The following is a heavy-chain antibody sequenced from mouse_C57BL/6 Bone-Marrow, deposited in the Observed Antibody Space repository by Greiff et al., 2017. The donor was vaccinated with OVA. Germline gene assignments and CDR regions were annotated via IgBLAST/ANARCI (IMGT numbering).Heavy chain of an antibody. J-gene: IGHJ2*01. Sequence: EVQLVESGGDLVKPGGSLKLSCAASGFTFSSYGMSWVRQTPDKRLEWVATISSGGSYTYYPDSVKGRFTISRDNAKNTLYLQMSSLKSEDTAMYYCARRGYDYLYYVDYWGQGTTLTVSS. CDR2: ISSGGSYT. D-gene: IGHD2-4*01. V-gene: IGHV5-6*01. CDR3: ARRGYDYLYYVDY. CDR1: GFTFSSYG.